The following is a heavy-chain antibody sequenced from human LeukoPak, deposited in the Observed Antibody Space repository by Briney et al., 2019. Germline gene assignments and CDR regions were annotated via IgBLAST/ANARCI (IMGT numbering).Heavy chain of an antibody. Sequence: PGGSLRLSCAASGFTFSSYAMSWVRQAPGKGLGWVSAISGSGGSTYYADSVKGRFTISRDNSKNTLYLQMNSLRAEDTAVYYCAKVVTGWRHFDYWGQGTLVTVSS. CDR3: AKVVTGWRHFDY. V-gene: IGHV3-23*01. CDR1: GFTFSSYA. D-gene: IGHD2-21*02. CDR2: ISGSGGST. J-gene: IGHJ4*02.